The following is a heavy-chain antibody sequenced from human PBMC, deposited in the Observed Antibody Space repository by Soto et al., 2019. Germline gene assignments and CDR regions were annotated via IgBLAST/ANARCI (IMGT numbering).Heavy chain of an antibody. Sequence: SVKVSCKASGGTFSSYTISWVRQAPGQGLEWMGRIIPILGIANYAQKFQGRVTITADKSTSTAYMELSSLRSEDTAVYYCAREEYCSGGSCYSGYYYYYMDVWGKGTTVTVSS. CDR2: IIPILGIA. CDR3: AREEYCSGGSCYSGYYYYYMDV. D-gene: IGHD2-15*01. CDR1: GGTFSSYT. J-gene: IGHJ6*03. V-gene: IGHV1-69*04.